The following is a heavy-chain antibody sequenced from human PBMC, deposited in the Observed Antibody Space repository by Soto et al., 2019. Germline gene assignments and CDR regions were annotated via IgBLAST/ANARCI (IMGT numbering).Heavy chain of an antibody. J-gene: IGHJ4*02. CDR1: RYSFTDYW. Sequence: GESLKISCKAFRYSFTDYWIGWVRQMPGKGLEWMGFIYPGDSDTRYSPSFQGQVTISADKSISTAYLQMNSLRAEDTAVYYCAKGFGNYWAFDYWGQGTLVTVSS. V-gene: IGHV5-51*01. CDR3: AKGFGNYWAFDY. D-gene: IGHD1-26*01. CDR2: IYPGDSDT.